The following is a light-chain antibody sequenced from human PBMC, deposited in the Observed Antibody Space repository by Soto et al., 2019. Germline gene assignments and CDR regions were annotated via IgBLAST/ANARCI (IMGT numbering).Light chain of an antibody. CDR3: QQYNNWWT. CDR1: QSVSSN. V-gene: IGKV3-15*01. CDR2: GAS. Sequence: EMVLTQSPCTVSLSPGERATLSCRASQSVSSNLAWYQQKPGQAPRLLIYGASTRATGIPARFSGSGSGTEFTLTISSLQSEDFAVYYCQQYNNWWTFGQGTKVDIK. J-gene: IGKJ1*01.